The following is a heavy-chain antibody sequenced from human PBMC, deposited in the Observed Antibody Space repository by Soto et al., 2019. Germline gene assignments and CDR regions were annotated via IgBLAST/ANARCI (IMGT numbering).Heavy chain of an antibody. J-gene: IGHJ3*02. Sequence: GGSLRLSCAASGFTFSRYWMNWVRQAPGKGLEWVANIKQDGTEKNYVDSVKGRFTISRDNARNSLYLQMNSLRAEDTAVYFCARGDTPMITGMDSFDIWGQGTMVTVSS. D-gene: IGHD5-18*01. V-gene: IGHV3-7*01. CDR1: GFTFSRYW. CDR2: IKQDGTEK. CDR3: ARGDTPMITGMDSFDI.